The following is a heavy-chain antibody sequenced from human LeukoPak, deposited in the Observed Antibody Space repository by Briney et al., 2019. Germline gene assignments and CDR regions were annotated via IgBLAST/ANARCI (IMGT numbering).Heavy chain of an antibody. CDR1: GYTFTSYG. CDR3: ARGPIQLWQPLGLGMDV. J-gene: IGHJ6*02. D-gene: IGHD5-18*01. CDR2: INPNSGGT. Sequence: GASVKVSCKASGYTFTSYGISWVRQAPGQGLEWMGRINPNSGGTNYAQKFQGRVTMTRDTSISTAYMELSRLRSDDTAVYYCARGPIQLWQPLGLGMDVWGQGTTVTVSS. V-gene: IGHV1-2*06.